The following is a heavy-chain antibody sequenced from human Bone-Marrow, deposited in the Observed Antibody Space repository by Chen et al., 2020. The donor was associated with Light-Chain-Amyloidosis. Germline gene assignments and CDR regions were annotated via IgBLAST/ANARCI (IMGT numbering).Heavy chain of an antibody. CDR2: IHYAGSA. CDR1: GGPINNDNYF. D-gene: IGHD3-10*01. V-gene: IGHV4-30-4*01. J-gene: IGHJ3*02. CDR3: AREVIRLIQGLTNDAFDI. Sequence: QVQLQESGPGLVMPSQPLSLTCTVSGGPINNDNYFWRWIRQSPGKGLEWIGYIHYAGSAHYNPSLRSRVSMSVDTSKEQFFLELNSVTAADTAVYYCAREVIRLIQGLTNDAFDIWGHGTMVTVSS.